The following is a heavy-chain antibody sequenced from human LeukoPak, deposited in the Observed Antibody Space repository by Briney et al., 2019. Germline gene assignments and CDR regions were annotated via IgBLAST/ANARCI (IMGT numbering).Heavy chain of an antibody. J-gene: IGHJ6*02. CDR3: ARVSGYREYGMDV. CDR2: IYYSGST. V-gene: IGHV4-39*01. CDR1: GGSISSSGYY. Sequence: SETLSLTCTVSGGSISSSGYYWGWIRQPPGKGLEWIGSIYYSGSTYYNPSLESRVTISVDTSKNQFSLKLSSVTAADTAVYYCARVSGYREYGMDVWGQGTTVTVSS. D-gene: IGHD3-3*01.